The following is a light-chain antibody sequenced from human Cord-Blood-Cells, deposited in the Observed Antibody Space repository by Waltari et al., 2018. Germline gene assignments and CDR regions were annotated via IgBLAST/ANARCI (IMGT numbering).Light chain of an antibody. J-gene: IGLJ2*01. CDR3: AAWDDSLSVVV. V-gene: IGLV1-47*01. Sequence: QSVLTQPPSASGTPGQRVTISCSGSSSNIGSNYVYWYQQLPGTAPKLHIYRNNQRPSGVPARFSGSKSGTSASLAISGLRSEDEADYYCAAWDDSLSVVVFGGGTKLTVL. CDR1: SSNIGSNY. CDR2: RNN.